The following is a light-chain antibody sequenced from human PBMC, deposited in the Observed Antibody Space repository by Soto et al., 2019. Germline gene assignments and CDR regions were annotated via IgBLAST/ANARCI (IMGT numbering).Light chain of an antibody. CDR1: QSVSSN. CDR3: QQYNNWPPT. CDR2: GAS. Sequence: EIVMTQSPATLSVSPGERATLSCRASQSVSSNLAWYQQKPGQAPRLLIYGASTRATGIPARFSGSESGTEFTLTSSRLQSEDFAVYYCQQYNNWPPTFGQGTKLEIK. J-gene: IGKJ2*01. V-gene: IGKV3-15*01.